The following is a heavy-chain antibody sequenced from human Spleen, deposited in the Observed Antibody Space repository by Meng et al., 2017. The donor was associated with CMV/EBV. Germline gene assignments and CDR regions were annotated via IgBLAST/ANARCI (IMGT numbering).Heavy chain of an antibody. D-gene: IGHD2-21*01. V-gene: IGHV1-69*05. CDR3: ARSRGMISIVVVKPYYFDY. J-gene: IGHJ4*02. Sequence: SVKVSCKASGGTFSSYAISWVRQAPGQGLEWMGGIIPIFGTANYAQKFQGRVTITTDTSTSTAYMELRSLRSDDTAVYYCARSRGMISIVVVKPYYFDYWGQGTLVTVSS. CDR2: IIPIFGTA. CDR1: GGTFSSYA.